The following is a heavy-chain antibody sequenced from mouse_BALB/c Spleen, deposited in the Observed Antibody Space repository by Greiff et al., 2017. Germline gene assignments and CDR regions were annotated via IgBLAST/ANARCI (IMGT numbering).Heavy chain of an antibody. CDR2: IWAGGST. D-gene: IGHD1-1*01. V-gene: IGHV2-9*02. CDR3: ARGWGRFAMDY. Sequence: VKLMESGPGLVAPSQSLSITCTVSGFSLTSYGVHWVRQPPGKGLEWLGVIWAGGSTNYNSALMSRLSISKDNSKSQVFLKMNSLQTDDTAMYYCARGWGRFAMDYWGQGTSVTVSS. J-gene: IGHJ4*01. CDR1: GFSLTSYG.